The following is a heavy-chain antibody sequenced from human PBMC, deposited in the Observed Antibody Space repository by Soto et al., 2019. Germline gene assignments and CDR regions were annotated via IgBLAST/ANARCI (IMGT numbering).Heavy chain of an antibody. J-gene: IGHJ6*03. Sequence: QVQLVESGGDLVKPGGSLRLSCAASGFTFSDYYMSWIRQAPGKGLEWVSYISSSGSTLYYADSVKGRFTISRDNAKHSLHLQMNSLRVGDTAVYYCARGGDSSSTHVVSYYYMDVGGKGTTVTVSS. D-gene: IGHD6-6*01. CDR3: ARGGDSSSTHVVSYYYMDV. V-gene: IGHV3-11*01. CDR1: GFTFSDYY. CDR2: ISSSGSTL.